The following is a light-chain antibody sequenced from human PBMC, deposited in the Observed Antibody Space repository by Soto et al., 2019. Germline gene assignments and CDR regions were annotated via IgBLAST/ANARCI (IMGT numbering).Light chain of an antibody. V-gene: IGLV2-14*03. Sequence: QSALTQPASVSGSPGQSITISCTGTSSDVGAYNFVSWHQQHPGKAPKLMIYNVYDRPSGISYRFSGSKSGNTASLTISGLQAEDEADYHCSSYSSGSTLYVFGTGTKVTVL. CDR2: NVY. CDR1: SSDVGAYNF. J-gene: IGLJ1*01. CDR3: SSYSSGSTLYV.